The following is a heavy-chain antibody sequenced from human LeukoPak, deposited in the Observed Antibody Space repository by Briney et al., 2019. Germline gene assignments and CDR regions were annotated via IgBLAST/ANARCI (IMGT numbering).Heavy chain of an antibody. CDR1: GFTFSSYE. Sequence: GGSLRLSCAASGFTFSSYEMNWVRQAPGKGLEWVSYISSSGSTIYYAGSVKGRFTISRDNAKNSLYLQMNSLRAEDTAVYYCASHRHSSSWYSNWFDPWGQGTLVTVSS. CDR3: ASHRHSSSWYSNWFDP. D-gene: IGHD6-13*01. V-gene: IGHV3-48*03. J-gene: IGHJ5*02. CDR2: ISSSGSTI.